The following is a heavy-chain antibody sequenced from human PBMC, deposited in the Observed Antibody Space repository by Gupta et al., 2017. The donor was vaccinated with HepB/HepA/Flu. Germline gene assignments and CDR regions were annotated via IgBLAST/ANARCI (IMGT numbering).Heavy chain of an antibody. CDR2: IIPIFGTA. CDR1: GGTFSSYA. J-gene: IGHJ1*01. Sequence: QVQLVQSGAEVKKPGSSVKVSCKASGGTFSSYAISWVRQAPGQGLEWMGGIIPIFGTANYAQKFQGRVTITADKSTSTAYMELSSLRSEDTAVYYCARFRLEAGTTRGYFQHWGQGTLVTVSS. V-gene: IGHV1-69*06. CDR3: ARFRLEAGTTRGYFQH. D-gene: IGHD1-7*01.